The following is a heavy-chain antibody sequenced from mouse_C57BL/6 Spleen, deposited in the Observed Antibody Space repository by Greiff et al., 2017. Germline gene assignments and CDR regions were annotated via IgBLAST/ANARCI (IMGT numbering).Heavy chain of an antibody. D-gene: IGHD1-1*01. J-gene: IGHJ4*01. V-gene: IGHV7-3*01. Sequence: EVKVVESGGGLVQPGGSLSLSCAASGFTFTDYYMSWVRQPPGKALEWLGFISNKANGYTTEYSASVKGRFTISRDNSQSILYLQMNALRAEDSATYYGARGDYGSSYDAMDYWGQGTSVTVSS. CDR1: GFTFTDYY. CDR2: ISNKANGYTT. CDR3: ARGDYGSSYDAMDY.